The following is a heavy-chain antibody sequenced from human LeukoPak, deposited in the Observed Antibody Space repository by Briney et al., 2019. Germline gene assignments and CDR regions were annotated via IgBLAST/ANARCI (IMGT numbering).Heavy chain of an antibody. J-gene: IGHJ6*03. CDR1: GLSFTSYW. CDR3: ARDRGRSSGWYYYYYYMDV. Sequence: GESLKISCNGFGLSFTSYWISWVRQMPGKCLEWRGIIYPGNSDTRYSPSFQGQVTILADKSIDTTYLQWSSLKASDTAMYYCARDRGRSSGWYYYYYYMDVWGKGTTVTVSS. CDR2: IYPGNSDT. D-gene: IGHD6-19*01. V-gene: IGHV5-51*01.